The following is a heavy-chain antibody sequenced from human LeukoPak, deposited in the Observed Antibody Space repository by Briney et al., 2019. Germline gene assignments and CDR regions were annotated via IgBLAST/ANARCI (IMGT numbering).Heavy chain of an antibody. D-gene: IGHD3-22*01. CDR1: GFTFDDYA. V-gene: IGHV3-43D*03. CDR2: ISWDGGST. J-gene: IGHJ4*02. CDR3: ARYDNSGYEAFDY. Sequence: GGSLRLSCAASGFTFDDYAMHWVRQAPGKGLEWVSLISWDGGSTYYADSVKGRFTISRDNAKNSLYLQMNSLRAEDTALYYCARYDNSGYEAFDYWGQGTLVTVSS.